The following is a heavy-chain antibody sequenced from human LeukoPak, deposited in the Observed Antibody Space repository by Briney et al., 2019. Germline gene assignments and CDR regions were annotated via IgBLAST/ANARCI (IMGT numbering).Heavy chain of an antibody. CDR2: TSDSGGST. CDR3: ARVRQSPQIQLYYYYMDV. V-gene: IGHV3-23*01. Sequence: PVQSLESPLATSDSGGSTKYADSVKGRFTISRDNRKNKLYLQMNSLSAEDTAVYYCARVRQSPQIQLYYYYMDVWGKGTTVTVSS. D-gene: IGHD1-1*01. J-gene: IGHJ6*03.